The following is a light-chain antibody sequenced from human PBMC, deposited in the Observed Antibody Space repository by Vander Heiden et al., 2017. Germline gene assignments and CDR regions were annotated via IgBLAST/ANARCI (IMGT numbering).Light chain of an antibody. J-gene: IGKJ1*01. CDR3: QQYNNWPRT. CDR1: QSVSSN. CDR2: GAS. V-gene: IGKV3-15*01. Sequence: EIVMPQSPATLSVSPGERANLACRASQSVSSNLAWYQQKPGQAPRLLMYGASTRATGSPARFSGSGSGTEFTLTISSLQSEDFAVYYCQQYNNWPRTFGQGTKVEIK.